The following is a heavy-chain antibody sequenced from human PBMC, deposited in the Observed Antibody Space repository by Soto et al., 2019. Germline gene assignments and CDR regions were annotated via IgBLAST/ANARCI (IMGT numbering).Heavy chain of an antibody. CDR3: ARDLYSRSVRYFDY. J-gene: IGHJ4*01. Sequence: EVQLVESGGGLVKPGGSLRLSCAASGFTFSSYSMNWVRQAPGKGLEWVSSISSSSSYIYYADSVKGRFTIARDNAKYSLYLRMYSLRAGGPGVYYCARDLYSRSVRYFDYWVHGTLVTVSS. D-gene: IGHD6-13*01. CDR2: ISSSSSYI. CDR1: GFTFSSYS. V-gene: IGHV3-21*01.